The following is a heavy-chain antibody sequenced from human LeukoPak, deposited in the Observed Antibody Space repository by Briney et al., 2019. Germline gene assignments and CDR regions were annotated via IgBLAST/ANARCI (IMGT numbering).Heavy chain of an antibody. CDR2: ISACNGNT. CDR3: ARVTYYYDSSGYTH. Sequence: ASVKVSCKASGYTFTSYGISWVRQAPGQGLEWMGWISACNGNTNYAQKLQGRVTMTTDTSTSTAYMELRSLRSDDTAVYYCARVTYYYDSSGYTHWGQGTLVTVSS. J-gene: IGHJ4*02. V-gene: IGHV1-18*01. CDR1: GYTFTSYG. D-gene: IGHD3-22*01.